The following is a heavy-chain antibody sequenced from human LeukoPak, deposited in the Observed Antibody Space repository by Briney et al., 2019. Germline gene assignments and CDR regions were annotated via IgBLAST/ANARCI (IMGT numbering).Heavy chain of an antibody. V-gene: IGHV3-30*02. D-gene: IGHD2-21*01. CDR2: IRYDGSNK. Sequence: HPGGSLRLSCAASGFTFSSYGMHWVRQAPGKGLEWVAFIRYDGSNKYYADSVRGRFTISRDNSKNTLYLHMKILRAEDAAVYYCAKAPVTSCRGAYCYPFDSWGQGTVATVSS. CDR1: GFTFSSYG. J-gene: IGHJ4*02. CDR3: AKAPVTSCRGAYCYPFDS.